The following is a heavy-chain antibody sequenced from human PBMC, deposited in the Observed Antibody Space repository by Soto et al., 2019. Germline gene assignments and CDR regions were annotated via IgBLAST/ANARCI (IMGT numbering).Heavy chain of an antibody. J-gene: IGHJ4*02. CDR1: GFTFSSYA. D-gene: IGHD4-17*01. V-gene: IGHV3-30-3*01. Sequence: QVQLVESGGGVVQPGRSLRLSCAASGFTFSSYAMHWVRQAPGKGLEWVAVISYDGSNKYYADSVKGRFTISRDNSKNTLYLQMNSLRAEDTAVYYWARDENDYGDRGYFDYWGQGTLVTVSS. CDR3: ARDENDYGDRGYFDY. CDR2: ISYDGSNK.